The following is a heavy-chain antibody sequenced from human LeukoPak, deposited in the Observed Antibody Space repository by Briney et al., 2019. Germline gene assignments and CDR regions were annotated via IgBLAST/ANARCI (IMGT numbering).Heavy chain of an antibody. J-gene: IGHJ6*03. D-gene: IGHD3-22*01. CDR3: AKDSSGYYHDSYYYYMDV. V-gene: IGHV3-23*01. CDR2: ISGSGGST. CDR1: GFTFSNYA. Sequence: GGSLRLSCAASGFTFSNYAMSWVRQAPGKGLEWVSAISGSGGSTYYADSVKGRFTISRDNSKNTLYLQMNSLRAEYTAVYYCAKDSSGYYHDSYYYYMDVWGKGTTVTVSS.